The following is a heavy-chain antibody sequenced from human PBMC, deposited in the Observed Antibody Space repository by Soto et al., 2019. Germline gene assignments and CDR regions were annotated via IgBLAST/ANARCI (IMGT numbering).Heavy chain of an antibody. Sequence: SETLSLTCTVSGGSISSGDYYWSWIRQPPGKGLEWIGYIYYSGNTYYTPSLKSRATISVDTSKNQFSLRLSSVTVTDTAVYYCATKSCTSESCPWGCFDPWGQGTLVTVSS. D-gene: IGHD2-8*02. CDR3: ATKSCTSESCPWGCFDP. CDR2: IYYSGNT. J-gene: IGHJ5*02. CDR1: GGSISSGDYY. V-gene: IGHV4-30-4*01.